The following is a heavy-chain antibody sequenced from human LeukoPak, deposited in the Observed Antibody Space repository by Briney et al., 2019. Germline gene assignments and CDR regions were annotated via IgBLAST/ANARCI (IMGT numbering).Heavy chain of an antibody. Sequence: GGSLRLSCAASGFTVSNNYMSWVRQAPGKGLEWGSVIYDSGTTFYSDSVKGGFTIPRDNSKNTLYLQMNSLRAEDTAVYYCARDWGKTVGFEYWGQGTLVTVSS. CDR2: IYDSGTT. D-gene: IGHD3-16*01. V-gene: IGHV3-53*01. CDR3: ARDWGKTVGFEY. CDR1: GFTVSNNY. J-gene: IGHJ4*02.